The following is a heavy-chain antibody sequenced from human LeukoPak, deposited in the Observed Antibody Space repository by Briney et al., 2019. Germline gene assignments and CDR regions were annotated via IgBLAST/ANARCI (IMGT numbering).Heavy chain of an antibody. CDR1: GFTFSSYA. Sequence: PGRSLRLSCAASGFTFSSYAMSWVRQAPGKGLEWVSAISGSGGSTYYADSVKGRFTISRDNSKNTLYLQMNSLRAEDTAVYYCAKDLEVTMIVVVITGFDYWGQGTLVTVSS. D-gene: IGHD3-22*01. CDR3: AKDLEVTMIVVVITGFDY. V-gene: IGHV3-23*01. CDR2: ISGSGGST. J-gene: IGHJ4*02.